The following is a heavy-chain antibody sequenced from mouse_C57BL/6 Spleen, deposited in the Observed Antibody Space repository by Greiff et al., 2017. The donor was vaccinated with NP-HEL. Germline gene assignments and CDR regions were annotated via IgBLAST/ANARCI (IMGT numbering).Heavy chain of an antibody. J-gene: IGHJ1*03. D-gene: IGHD1-1*01. V-gene: IGHV1-15*01. CDR3: ARHNYCGGSSYFGV. Sequence: VQLQQSGAELVRPGASVTLSCKASGYTFTDYEMHWVKQTPVHGLEWIGAIDPETGGTAYTQKFKGKATRTADKSSSTAYMELRSLTSEDSAVYYGARHNYCGGSSYFGVRGTGTTVTV. CDR1: GYTFTDYE. CDR2: IDPETGGT.